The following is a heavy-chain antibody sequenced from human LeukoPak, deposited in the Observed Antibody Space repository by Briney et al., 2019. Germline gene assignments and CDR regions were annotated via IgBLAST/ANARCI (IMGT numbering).Heavy chain of an antibody. CDR2: IYHSGGT. D-gene: IGHD2-15*01. J-gene: IGHJ4*02. Sequence: SETLSLTCAVSGYSISSGYYWGWTRQPPGKGLEWIGSIYHSGGTYYNPSLKSRVTISVDTSKNQFSLKLSSVTAADTAVYYCARRCSGGSCYSTYFDYWGQGTLVTVSS. CDR3: ARRCSGGSCYSTYFDY. CDR1: GYSISSGYY. V-gene: IGHV4-38-2*01.